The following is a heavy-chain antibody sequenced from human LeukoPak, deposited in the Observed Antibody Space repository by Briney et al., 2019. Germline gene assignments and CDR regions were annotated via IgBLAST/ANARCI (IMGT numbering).Heavy chain of an antibody. J-gene: IGHJ3*02. CDR2: INPSGGST. CDR1: GYTFTSYY. CDR3: ARDGPDYGDYAAFDI. Sequence: GASVKVSCKASGYTFTSYYMHWVRQAPGQGLEWMGIINPSGGSTSYAQKFQGRVTITRDTSTSTVYMELSSLRSEDTAVYYCARDGPDYGDYAAFDIWGQGTMVTVSS. D-gene: IGHD4-17*01. V-gene: IGHV1-46*01.